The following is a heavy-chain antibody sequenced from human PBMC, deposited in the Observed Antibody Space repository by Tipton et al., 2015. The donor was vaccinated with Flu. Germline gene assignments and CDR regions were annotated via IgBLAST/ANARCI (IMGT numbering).Heavy chain of an antibody. CDR2: IGGGGATT. CDR1: GFTFSRYA. CDR3: ARVIPEFVAGLSY. J-gene: IGHJ4*02. D-gene: IGHD6-19*01. V-gene: IGHV3-23*01. Sequence: SLRLSCTASGFTFSRYAMSWVRQAPGKGLEWVSAIGGGGATTYFADSVKGRFTISRDNIRNTLFLQMNSLRAEDTAIYYCARVIPEFVAGLSYWGQETLVSVSS.